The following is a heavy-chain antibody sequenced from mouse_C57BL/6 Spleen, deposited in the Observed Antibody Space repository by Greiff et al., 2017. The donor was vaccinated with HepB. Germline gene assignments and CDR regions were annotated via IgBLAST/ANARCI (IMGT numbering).Heavy chain of an antibody. D-gene: IGHD2-4*01. CDR3: ARDRDYDYDGGWFAY. CDR1: GFTFSSYA. J-gene: IGHJ3*01. V-gene: IGHV5-4*01. Sequence: EVQLQESGGGLVKPGGSLKLSCAASGFTFSSYAMSWVRQTPEKRLEWVATISDGGSYTYYPDNVKGRFTISRDNAKNNLYLQMSHLKSEDTAMYYCARDRDYDYDGGWFAYWGQGTLVTVSA. CDR2: ISDGGSYT.